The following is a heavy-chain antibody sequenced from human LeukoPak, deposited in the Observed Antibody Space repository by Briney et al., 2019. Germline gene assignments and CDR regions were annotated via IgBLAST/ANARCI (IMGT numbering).Heavy chain of an antibody. Sequence: GGSLRLSCAASGFTFDDYAMHWVRQAPGKGLEWVSGISWNSGSIGYADSVKGRFTISRDNAKNSLYLQMNSLRAEDTVLYYCAKDAVGATGGFDYWGQGTLVTVSS. CDR3: AKDAVGATGGFDY. V-gene: IGHV3-9*01. D-gene: IGHD1-26*01. CDR1: GFTFDDYA. CDR2: ISWNSGSI. J-gene: IGHJ4*02.